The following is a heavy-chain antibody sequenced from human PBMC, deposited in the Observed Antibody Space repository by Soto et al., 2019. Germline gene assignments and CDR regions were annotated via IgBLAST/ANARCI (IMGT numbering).Heavy chain of an antibody. V-gene: IGHV3-23*01. J-gene: IGHJ5*02. CDR3: EKSRSGYDFSWFDP. Sequence: GGSLRLSCAASGFTFSSYAMSWVRQAPGKGLEWVSAISGSGGSTYYADSVKGRFTISRDNSKNTLYLQMNSLRAEDRAVYYCEKSRSGYDFSWFDPWGQGTLVTVSS. CDR2: ISGSGGST. D-gene: IGHD5-12*01. CDR1: GFTFSSYA.